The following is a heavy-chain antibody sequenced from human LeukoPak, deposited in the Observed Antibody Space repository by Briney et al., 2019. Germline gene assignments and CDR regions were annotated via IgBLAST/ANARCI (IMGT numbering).Heavy chain of an antibody. J-gene: IGHJ6*02. CDR3: ARVAVSSKSNYYYDMDV. CDR1: GGTFSSYA. D-gene: IGHD6-13*01. CDR2: IIPIFATS. Sequence: GASVKVSCKASGGTFSSYAISWVRQAPGQGLEWMGGIIPIFATSNYAQKFQGRVTITADESTSTAYMELSSLRSEDTAVYYCARVAVSSKSNYYYDMDVWGQGTTVTVSS. V-gene: IGHV1-69*13.